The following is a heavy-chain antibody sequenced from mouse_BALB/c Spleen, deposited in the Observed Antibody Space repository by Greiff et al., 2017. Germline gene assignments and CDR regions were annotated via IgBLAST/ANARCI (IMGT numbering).Heavy chain of an antibody. J-gene: IGHJ4*01. D-gene: IGHD2-2*01. CDR1: GYTFSSYW. CDR2: ILPGSGST. Sequence: QVQLKESGAELMKPGASVKISCKATGYTFSSYWIEWVKQRPGHGLEWIGEILPGSGSTNYNEKFKGKATFTADTSSNTAYMQLSSLTSEVSAVYYCAKVTPFYAMDYWGQGTSVTVSS. V-gene: IGHV1-9*01. CDR3: AKVTPFYAMDY.